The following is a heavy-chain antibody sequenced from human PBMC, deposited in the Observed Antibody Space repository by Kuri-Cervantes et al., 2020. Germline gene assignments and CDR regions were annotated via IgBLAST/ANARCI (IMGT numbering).Heavy chain of an antibody. J-gene: IGHJ2*01. CDR2: ISAYNGNT. V-gene: IGHV1-18*01. Sequence: ASVKVSCKASGYTFTSYGISWVRQAPGQGLEWMGWISAYNGNTNYALKFQGRVTITADESTSTAYMELSSLRSEDTAVYYCARVSSGWYGYFDLWGRGTLVTVSS. CDR3: ARVSSGWYGYFDL. CDR1: GYTFTSYG. D-gene: IGHD6-19*01.